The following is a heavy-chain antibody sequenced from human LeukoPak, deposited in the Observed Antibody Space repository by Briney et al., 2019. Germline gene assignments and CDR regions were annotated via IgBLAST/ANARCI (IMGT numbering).Heavy chain of an antibody. CDR3: ARGGAVAEYYFDY. CDR2: LYYSGST. CDR1: GGSISGYN. D-gene: IGHD6-19*01. V-gene: IGHV4-59*01. J-gene: IGHJ4*02. Sequence: SSETLSLTRSVSGGSISGYNWSWLTPSPENGWVWIGYLYYSGSTNYNPSLKSRVTISVDTSKNQFSLKLSSVTAADTAVYYCARGGAVAEYYFDYWGQGTLVTVSS.